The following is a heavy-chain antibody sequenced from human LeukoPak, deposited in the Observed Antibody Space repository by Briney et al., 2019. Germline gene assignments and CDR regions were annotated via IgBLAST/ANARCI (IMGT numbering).Heavy chain of an antibody. V-gene: IGHV3-7*01. CDR1: GFTFSSYG. D-gene: IGHD6-13*01. J-gene: IGHJ5*02. Sequence: GGSLRLSCAASGFTFSSYGMSWVRQAPGKGLEWVANIKQDGSEKYYVDSVKGRFTISRDNAKNSLYLQMNSLRAEDTAVYYCASQQLAKGDNWFDPWGQGTLVTVSS. CDR2: IKQDGSEK. CDR3: ASQQLAKGDNWFDP.